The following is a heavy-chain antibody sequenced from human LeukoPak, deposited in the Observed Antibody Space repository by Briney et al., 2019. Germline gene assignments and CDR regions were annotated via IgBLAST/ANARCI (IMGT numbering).Heavy chain of an antibody. V-gene: IGHV3-30*02. Sequence: GGSLRLSCAPSGFTFSSYGMHWVRQAPGKGLEWVAFIRYDGTNIYYTDSVKGRFTISRDNSKNTLYLQMNSLRAEDTAVFYCARGATTVYYYYYMDVWGKGTTVTVSS. D-gene: IGHD4-11*01. CDR3: ARGATTVYYYYYMDV. CDR1: GFTFSSYG. CDR2: IRYDGTNI. J-gene: IGHJ6*03.